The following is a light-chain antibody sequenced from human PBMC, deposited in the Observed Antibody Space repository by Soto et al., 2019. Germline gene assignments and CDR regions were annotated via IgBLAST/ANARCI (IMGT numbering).Light chain of an antibody. CDR2: KAS. CDR3: QQYRSYWT. J-gene: IGKJ1*01. CDR1: QNINSW. V-gene: IGKV1-5*03. Sequence: IHMTQSHSTLSASVGDRVTISCRASQNINSWLAWYQQKPGKAPHRLIYKASNLQSGVPSRFSGSGSGTEFTLTISSLQPDDFATYYCQQYRSYWTFGQGTKVDIK.